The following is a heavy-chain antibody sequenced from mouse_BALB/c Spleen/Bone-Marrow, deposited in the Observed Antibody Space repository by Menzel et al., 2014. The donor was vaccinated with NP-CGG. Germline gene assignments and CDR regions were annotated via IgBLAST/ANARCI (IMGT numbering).Heavy chain of an antibody. J-gene: IGHJ4*01. D-gene: IGHD2-4*01. V-gene: IGHV5-12-1*01. CDR3: ARQGYYDYDYAMDY. Sequence: EVKLVESGGGLVKPGGSLKLSCAASGFAFSSYDMSWVRPTPEKRLEWVAYISSGGGSTYYPDTVKGRFTISRDNAKSTLYLQMSSLKSEDTAMYYCARQGYYDYDYAMDYWGHGTSVTVSS. CDR2: ISSGGGST. CDR1: GFAFSSYD.